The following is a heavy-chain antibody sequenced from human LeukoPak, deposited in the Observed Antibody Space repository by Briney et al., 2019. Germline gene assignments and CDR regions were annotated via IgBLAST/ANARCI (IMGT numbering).Heavy chain of an antibody. CDR2: IWYDGSNK. D-gene: IGHD3-9*01. V-gene: IGHV3-33*01. J-gene: IGHJ6*02. Sequence: GRSLRLSCAASGFTFSSYGMHWVRQAPGKGLEWVAVIWYDGSNKYYADSVKGRFTISRDNSKNTLYLQMNSLRAEDTAVYYCARAPYDILTPSYYYGMDVWSQGTTVTVSS. CDR3: ARAPYDILTPSYYYGMDV. CDR1: GFTFSSYG.